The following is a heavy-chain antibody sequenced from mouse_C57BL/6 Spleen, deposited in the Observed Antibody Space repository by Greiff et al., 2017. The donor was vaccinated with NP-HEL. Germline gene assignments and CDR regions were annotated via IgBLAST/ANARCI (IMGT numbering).Heavy chain of an antibody. CDR1: GYSFTGYY. CDR3: AREGAVVATKLGRGAMDY. J-gene: IGHJ4*01. D-gene: IGHD1-1*01. Sequence: EVKLEESGPELVKPGASVKISCKASGYSFTGYYMNWVKQSPEKSLEWIGEINPSTGGTTYNQKFKAKATLTVDKSSSTAYMQLKSLTSEDSAVYYCAREGAVVATKLGRGAMDYWGQGTSVTVSS. V-gene: IGHV1-42*01. CDR2: INPSTGGT.